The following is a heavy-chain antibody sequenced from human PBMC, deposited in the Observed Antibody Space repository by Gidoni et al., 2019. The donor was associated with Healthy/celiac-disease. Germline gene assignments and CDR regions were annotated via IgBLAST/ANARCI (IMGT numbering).Heavy chain of an antibody. V-gene: IGHV4-31*03. CDR3: ARDRGYCSGGSCYSSGMDV. Sequence: QVQLQESGPGLVKPSQTLSLTCTVSGGSISSGCYYWSWIRQHPGKGLEWIGYIYSSGSTYYNPSLKSRVTISVDTSKNQFSLKLSSVTAADTAVYYCARDRGYCSGGSCYSSGMDVWGQGTTVTVSS. J-gene: IGHJ6*02. CDR1: GGSISSGCYY. CDR2: IYSSGST. D-gene: IGHD2-15*01.